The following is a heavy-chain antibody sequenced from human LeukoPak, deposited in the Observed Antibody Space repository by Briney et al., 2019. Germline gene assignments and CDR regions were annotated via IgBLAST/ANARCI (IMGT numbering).Heavy chain of an antibody. Sequence: GRSLRLSCAASGFTFSSYGMHWVRQAPGKGLEWVAVISYDGSNKYYADSVKGRFTISRDNSKNTLYLQMNSLRAEDTAVYYCATPSLYDFWSGYSVESAFDIWGQGTMVTVSS. CDR2: ISYDGSNK. J-gene: IGHJ3*02. CDR1: GFTFSSYG. CDR3: ATPSLYDFWSGYSVESAFDI. D-gene: IGHD3-3*01. V-gene: IGHV3-30*03.